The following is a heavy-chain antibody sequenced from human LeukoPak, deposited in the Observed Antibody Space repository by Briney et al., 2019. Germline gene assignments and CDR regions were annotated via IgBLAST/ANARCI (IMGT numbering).Heavy chain of an antibody. Sequence: GASVKASCKASGYTFTSYGISWVRQAPGQGLEWMGWISAYNGNTNYAQKLQGRVTMTTDTSTSTAYMELRSLRSDDTAVYYCARVRFLEWLCAWFDPWGQGTLVTVSS. CDR1: GYTFTSYG. J-gene: IGHJ5*02. CDR2: ISAYNGNT. CDR3: ARVRFLEWLCAWFDP. V-gene: IGHV1-18*01. D-gene: IGHD3-3*01.